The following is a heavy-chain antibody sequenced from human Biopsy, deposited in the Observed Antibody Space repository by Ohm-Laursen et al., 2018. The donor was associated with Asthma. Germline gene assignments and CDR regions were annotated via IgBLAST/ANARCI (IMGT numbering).Heavy chain of an antibody. CDR2: IPEGGST. V-gene: IGHV4-34*01. CDR1: GGLLRGYV. D-gene: IGHD2-8*01. J-gene: IGHJ6*02. CDR3: ASGPQWSGLDV. Sequence: SDTLSLTRCLNGGLLRGYVWTWIRQPPGKGLERIGEIPEGGSTTVNPSLKSRVTISVDPSKSQLSLRLTSMTAADTAVYYCASGPQWSGLDVWGQGTTVTVSS.